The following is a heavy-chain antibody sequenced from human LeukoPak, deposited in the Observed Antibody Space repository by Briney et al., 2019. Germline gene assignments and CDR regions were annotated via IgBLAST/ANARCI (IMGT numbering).Heavy chain of an antibody. V-gene: IGHV1-18*01. D-gene: IGHD6-19*01. CDR2: ISAYNGNA. CDR1: GYTFTSYG. CDR3: ARDLRYSSGWYNVDY. J-gene: IGHJ4*02. Sequence: ASVKVSCKASGYTFTSYGISLVRHAPGQGLELKGWISAYNGNANYAHKLQGSVTMTTETSTSTAYMELRSLRSDDTAVYYCARDLRYSSGWYNVDYWGQGTLVTVSS.